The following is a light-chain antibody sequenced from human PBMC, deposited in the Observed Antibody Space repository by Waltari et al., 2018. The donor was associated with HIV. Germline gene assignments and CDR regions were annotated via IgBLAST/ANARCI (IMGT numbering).Light chain of an antibody. Sequence: QSALTQPASASGSPGQSITIACTGTSSDIGTYEFVSWYQQHPGKAPKLIIYNVSRPASGLCVRFSGSKFGTTASPTISGLQPEDEADYYCGAYAGSGALALFGGGTKLTV. J-gene: IGLJ2*01. CDR3: GAYAGSGALAL. V-gene: IGLV2-14*03. CDR2: NVS. CDR1: SSDIGTYEF.